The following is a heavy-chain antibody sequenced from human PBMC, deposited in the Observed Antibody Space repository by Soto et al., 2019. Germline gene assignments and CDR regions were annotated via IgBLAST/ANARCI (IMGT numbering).Heavy chain of an antibody. J-gene: IGHJ4*02. Sequence: KSSETLSLTCTVSGGSVNSTNYNWGWIRQPPGKGLEWIGSIYNSASTYYNPSLKSRVTISVDTSRNQFSLNLNSVTAADTAMYYCGRVVIAATPHRDVDYWGQGTLVTVSS. CDR1: GGSVNSTNYN. D-gene: IGHD2-15*01. V-gene: IGHV4-39*01. CDR3: GRVVIAATPHRDVDY. CDR2: IYNSAST.